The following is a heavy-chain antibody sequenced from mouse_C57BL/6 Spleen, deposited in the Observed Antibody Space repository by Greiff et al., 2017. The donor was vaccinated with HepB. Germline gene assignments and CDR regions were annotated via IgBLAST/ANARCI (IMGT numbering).Heavy chain of an antibody. CDR2: IYPGDGDT. CDR1: GYAFSSYW. D-gene: IGHD2-1*01. CDR3: AREGNYCFDY. Sequence: LQESGAELVKPGASVKISCKASGYAFSSYWMNWVKQRPGKGLEWIGQIYPGDGDTNYNGKFKGKATLTADKSSSTAYMQLSSLTSEDSAVYFCAREGNYCFDYWGQGTTLTVSS. J-gene: IGHJ2*01. V-gene: IGHV1-80*01.